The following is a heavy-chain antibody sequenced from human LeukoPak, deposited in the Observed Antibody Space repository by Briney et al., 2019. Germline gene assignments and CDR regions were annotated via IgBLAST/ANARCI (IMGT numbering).Heavy chain of an antibody. CDR1: GFTVSSNY. J-gene: IGHJ4*02. D-gene: IGHD6-6*01. Sequence: QAGGSLRLSCAASGFTVSSNYMSWVRRAPGKGLEWVSVIYSGGSTYYADSVKGRFTISRDNSKNTLYLQMNSLRAEDTAVYYCARESGDSSSSLGVFDYWGQGTLVTVSS. CDR2: IYSGGST. CDR3: ARESGDSSSSLGVFDY. V-gene: IGHV3-53*01.